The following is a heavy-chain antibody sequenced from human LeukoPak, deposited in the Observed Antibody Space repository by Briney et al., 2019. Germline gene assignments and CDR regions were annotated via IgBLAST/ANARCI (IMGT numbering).Heavy chain of an antibody. Sequence: SETLSLTCTVSGYSISSGYYWGWIRQPPGKGLEWIGSIYHSGSTYYNPSLKSRVTISVDTSKNQFSLKLSSVTAADTAVYYCASQGPAIVVVPAPDCAFDIWGQGTMVTVSS. D-gene: IGHD2-2*01. J-gene: IGHJ3*02. V-gene: IGHV4-38-2*02. CDR1: GYSISSGYY. CDR3: ASQGPAIVVVPAPDCAFDI. CDR2: IYHSGST.